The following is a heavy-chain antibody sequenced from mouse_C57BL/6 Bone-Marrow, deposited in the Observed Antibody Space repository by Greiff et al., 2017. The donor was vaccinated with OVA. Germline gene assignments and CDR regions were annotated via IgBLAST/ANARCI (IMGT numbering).Heavy chain of an antibody. V-gene: IGHV1-47*01. Sequence: QVQLKESGAELVKPGASVKMSCKASGYTFTTYPIEWMKQNHGKSLEWIGNFHPYNDDTKYNEKFKGKATLTVEKSSSTVYLELSRLTSDDSAVYYCARVNGSSPYWYFDVWGTGTTVTVSS. D-gene: IGHD1-1*01. CDR3: ARVNGSSPYWYFDV. CDR2: FHPYNDDT. J-gene: IGHJ1*03. CDR1: GYTFTTYP.